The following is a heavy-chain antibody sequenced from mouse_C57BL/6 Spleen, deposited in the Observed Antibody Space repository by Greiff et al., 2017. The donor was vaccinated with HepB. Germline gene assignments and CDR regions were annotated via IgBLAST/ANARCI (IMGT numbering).Heavy chain of an antibody. CDR2: IRNKANGYTT. Sequence: VQLVESGGGLVQPGGSLSLSCAASGFTFTDYYMSWVRQPPGKALEWLGFIRNKANGYTTEYSVSVQGPFTISRDNSQSILYLQMHAMRAKDSATYYCESVRGGSRYILYGYFDVWGTGTTVTVFS. CDR3: ESVRGGSRYILYGYFDV. J-gene: IGHJ1*03. V-gene: IGHV7-3*01. D-gene: IGHD1-1*01. CDR1: GFTFTDYY.